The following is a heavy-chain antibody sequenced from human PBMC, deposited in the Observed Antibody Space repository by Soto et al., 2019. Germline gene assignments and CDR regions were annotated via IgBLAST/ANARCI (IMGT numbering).Heavy chain of an antibody. D-gene: IGHD3-9*01. V-gene: IGHV1-18*01. CDR3: ARLLTEGVTYREDAFDI. Sequence: VQLVQSGGEVKKPGASVKVSCKASGYTFTSHGISWVRQAPGQGLEWMGWISTFNGKTDYAQKFQGRVTMTADTRTSTGDMELRSLRSDDTAVYYCARLLTEGVTYREDAFDIWGQGTKVTVSS. J-gene: IGHJ3*02. CDR2: ISTFNGKT. CDR1: GYTFTSHG.